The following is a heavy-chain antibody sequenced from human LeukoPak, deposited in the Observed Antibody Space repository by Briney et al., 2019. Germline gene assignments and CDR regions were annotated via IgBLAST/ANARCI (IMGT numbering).Heavy chain of an antibody. CDR1: GFSLSTSGVG. CDR2: IYYSGST. Sequence: SGPTLVNPTQTLTLTCTFSGFSLSTSGVGVGWIRQPPGKGLEWIGYIYYSGSTYYNPSLKSRVTISVDTSKSQFSLKLSSVTAADTAVYYCARESSDTAMVTNYFDYWGQGTLVTVSS. V-gene: IGHV4-30-4*08. D-gene: IGHD5-18*01. CDR3: ARESSDTAMVTNYFDY. J-gene: IGHJ4*02.